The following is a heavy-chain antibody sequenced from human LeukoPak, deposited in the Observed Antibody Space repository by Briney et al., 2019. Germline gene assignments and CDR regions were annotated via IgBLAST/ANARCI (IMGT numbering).Heavy chain of an antibody. CDR1: GGSISSSSYY. CDR3: ARRLGQQLAACWFDP. Sequence: SETLSLTCTVSGGSISSSSYYWGWIRQPPGKGLEWIVSIYYSGSTYYNPSLKSRVTISVDTSKNQFPLKLSSVTAADTAVYYCARRLGQQLAACWFDPWGQGTLVTVSS. J-gene: IGHJ5*02. D-gene: IGHD6-13*01. V-gene: IGHV4-39*01. CDR2: IYYSGST.